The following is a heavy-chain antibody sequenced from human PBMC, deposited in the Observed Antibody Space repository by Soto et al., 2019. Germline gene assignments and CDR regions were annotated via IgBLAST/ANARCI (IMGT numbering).Heavy chain of an antibody. V-gene: IGHV4-30-2*01. D-gene: IGHD3-22*01. Sequence: SETLSLTCAVSGGSISSGDCSWNWIRQPPGKGLEWIGYIYYGGSTYYNPSLQSRVTMSVDRSRNQFSLKLNSVTAAVTAVYYCARVRREYDNSGPVDYWGQGTLLTVSS. CDR1: GGSISSGDCS. CDR3: ARVRREYDNSGPVDY. CDR2: IYYGGST. J-gene: IGHJ4*02.